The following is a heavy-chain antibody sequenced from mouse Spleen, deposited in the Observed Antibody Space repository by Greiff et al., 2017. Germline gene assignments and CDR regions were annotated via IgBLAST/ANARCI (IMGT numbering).Heavy chain of an antibody. CDR2: ISTYYGDA. Sequence: QVHVKQSGAELVRPGVSVKISCKGSGYTFTDYAMHWVKQSHAKSLEWIGVISTYYGDASYNQKFKGKATMTVDKSSSTAYMELARLTSEDSAIYYCARSEWEGFDYWGQGTTLTVSS. CDR1: GYTFTDYA. D-gene: IGHD1-3*01. CDR3: ARSEWEGFDY. V-gene: IGHV1S137*01. J-gene: IGHJ2*01.